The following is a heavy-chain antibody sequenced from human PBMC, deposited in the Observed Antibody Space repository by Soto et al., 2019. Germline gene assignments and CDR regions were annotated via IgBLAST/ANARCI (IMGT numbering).Heavy chain of an antibody. D-gene: IGHD2-2*01. CDR2: ISGSGGGT. CDR3: AKGSAESXPYYFDY. Sequence: GGSLRLSCAASGFTFSRYXMXXXXQSPGKGLEWEXXSAISGSGGGTYHADSVKGRYTVSRDNTKNTLYLQMNSLKVEDTAVYXCAKGSAESXPYYFDYWGQGALVTVSS. J-gene: IGHJ4*02. V-gene: IGHV3-23*01. CDR1: GFTFSRYX.